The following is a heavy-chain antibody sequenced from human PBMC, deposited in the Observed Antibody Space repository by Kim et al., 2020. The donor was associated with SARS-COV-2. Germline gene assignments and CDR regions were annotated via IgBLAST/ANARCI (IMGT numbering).Heavy chain of an antibody. D-gene: IGHD2-2*01. V-gene: IGHV3-23*01. CDR2: ICGSGGST. J-gene: IGHJ4*02. Sequence: GGSLRLSCAASGFTFSSYAMSWVRQAPGKGLEWVSAICGSGGSTYYADSVKGRFTISRDTSKNTLYLQMNSLRAEDTAVYYCAKDLQATYCSSISCTDGDMSHLLMDFWGQGTLVTVSS. CDR1: GFTFSSYA. CDR3: AKDLQATYCSSISCTDGDMSHLLMDF.